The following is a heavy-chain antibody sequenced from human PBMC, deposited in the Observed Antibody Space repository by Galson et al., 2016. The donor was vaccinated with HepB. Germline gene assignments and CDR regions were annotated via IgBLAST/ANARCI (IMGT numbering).Heavy chain of an antibody. V-gene: IGHV1-2*04. Sequence: SVKVSCKASGDNFTGYYIHWVRQAPGQGLEWMAWLSANSGATNYAQKFQGWVTMTRDTSISTAYMELTSLTSDATAIYYCATSTGYRSGWGAFDIWGQGTMVTVSS. D-gene: IGHD6-25*01. J-gene: IGHJ3*02. CDR3: ATSTGYRSGWGAFDI. CDR1: GDNFTGYY. CDR2: LSANSGAT.